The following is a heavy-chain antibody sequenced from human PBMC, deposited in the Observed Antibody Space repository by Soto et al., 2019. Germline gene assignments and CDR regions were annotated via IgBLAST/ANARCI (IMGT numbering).Heavy chain of an antibody. V-gene: IGHV1-46*01. D-gene: IGHD3-10*01. J-gene: IGHJ4*02. Sequence: ASVKVSCKASGYTFISYYMHWVRQAPGQGLEWMGVINPSGGSTVYAQKFQGRATMTSDTSTSTVSMELSSLRSDDTAVYYCARGLTMSRGTFDGYWGQGTLVTVSS. CDR1: GYTFISYY. CDR3: ARGLTMSRGTFDGY. CDR2: INPSGGST.